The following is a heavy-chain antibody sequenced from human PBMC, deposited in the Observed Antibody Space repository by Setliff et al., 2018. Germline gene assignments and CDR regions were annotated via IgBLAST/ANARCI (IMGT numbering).Heavy chain of an antibody. Sequence: SETLSLTCTVSGGSINSGTYYWGWIRQPPGKGLEWIGRIYHGGTTYYNASLKSRVIIPVDTSKNQFSLNLSSVTAADTAVYYCARTGTYRYFDYWGQGTPVTVS. V-gene: IGHV4-39*01. CDR1: GGSINSGTYY. D-gene: IGHD1-26*01. J-gene: IGHJ4*02. CDR3: ARTGTYRYFDY. CDR2: IYHGGTT.